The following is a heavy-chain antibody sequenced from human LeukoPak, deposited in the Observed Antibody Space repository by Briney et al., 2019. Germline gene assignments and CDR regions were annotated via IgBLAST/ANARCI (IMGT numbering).Heavy chain of an antibody. V-gene: IGHV4-34*01. D-gene: IGHD3-16*02. CDR3: ASNVYDYVWGSYRQRRVDFDY. J-gene: IGHJ4*02. Sequence: SETLSLTCAVYGGSFSGYYWSWIRQPPGKGLEWIGEINHSGSTNYNPSLKSRVTISVDTSKNQFSLTLSSVTAADTAVYYCASNVYDYVWGSYRQRRVDFDYWGQGTLVTVSS. CDR2: INHSGST. CDR1: GGSFSGYY.